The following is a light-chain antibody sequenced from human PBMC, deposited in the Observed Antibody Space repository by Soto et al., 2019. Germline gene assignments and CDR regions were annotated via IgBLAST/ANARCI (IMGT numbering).Light chain of an antibody. J-gene: IGLJ2*01. CDR1: SSNIGAGYD. CDR3: QSYDSSLSGVV. Sequence: QSALTQPPSVSGAPGQRVTISCTGSSSNIGAGYDVHWYQQLPGTAPKLLIYGKNNRPSGVTDRFSGSKTGTSASLAITGLQAEDEADYYCQSYDSSLSGVVFGGGTKLTVL. CDR2: GKN. V-gene: IGLV1-40*01.